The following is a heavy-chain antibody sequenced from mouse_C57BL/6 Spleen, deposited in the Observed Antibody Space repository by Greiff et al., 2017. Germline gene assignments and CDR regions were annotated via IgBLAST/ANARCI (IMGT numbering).Heavy chain of an antibody. V-gene: IGHV5-4*03. CDR2: ISDGGSYT. D-gene: IGHD1-1*01. CDR1: GFTFSSYA. J-gene: IGHJ3*01. CDR3: ARGGSSSGWFAY. Sequence: EVKLMESGGGLVKPGGSLKLSCAASGFTFSSYAMSWVRQTPEKRLEWVATISDGGSYTYYPDNVKGRFTISRDNAKNNLYLQMSYLKSEDTAMYYCARGGSSSGWFAYWGQGTLVTVSA.